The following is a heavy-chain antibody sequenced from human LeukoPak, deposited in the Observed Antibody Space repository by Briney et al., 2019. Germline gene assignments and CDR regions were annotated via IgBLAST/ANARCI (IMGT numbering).Heavy chain of an antibody. J-gene: IGHJ4*02. V-gene: IGHV5-51*01. Sequence: GESLKITCKGSGYSFTSYWIGWVRQMPGKGLEWMGIIYPGDSDTRYSPSFQGQVTISADKSISTAYLQWSSLKASDTAMYYCARSSTTLWELFDYWGQGTLVTVSS. CDR1: GYSFTSYW. D-gene: IGHD1-26*01. CDR2: IYPGDSDT. CDR3: ARSSTTLWELFDY.